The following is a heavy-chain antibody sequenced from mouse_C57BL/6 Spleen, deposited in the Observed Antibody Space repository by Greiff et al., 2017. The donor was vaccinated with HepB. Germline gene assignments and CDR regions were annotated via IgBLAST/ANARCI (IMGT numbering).Heavy chain of an antibody. CDR2: INPNNGGT. CDR3: ARPLLRGFAY. Sequence: EVQLQQSGPELVKPGASAKISCKASGYTFTDYYMNWVKQSHGKSLEWIGDINPNNGGTSYNQKFKGKATLTVDKSSSTAYMELRSLTSEDSAVYYCARPLLRGFAYWGQGTLVTVSA. CDR1: GYTFTDYY. D-gene: IGHD1-1*01. J-gene: IGHJ3*01. V-gene: IGHV1-26*01.